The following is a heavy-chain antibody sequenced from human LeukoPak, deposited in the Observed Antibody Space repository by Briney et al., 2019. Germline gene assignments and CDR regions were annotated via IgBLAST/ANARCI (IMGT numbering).Heavy chain of an antibody. CDR3: ASYCSGGSCYSLDY. V-gene: IGHV3-66*01. J-gene: IGHJ4*02. CDR1: GFTVSSNY. CDR2: IYSSGST. Sequence: GGSLRLSCAASGFTVSSNYMSWVRQAPGKGLEWVSAIYSSGSTYYADSVKGRFTISRDNSKNTLYLQMNSLRAEDTAGYYCASYCSGGSCYSLDYWGQGTLVTVSS. D-gene: IGHD2-15*01.